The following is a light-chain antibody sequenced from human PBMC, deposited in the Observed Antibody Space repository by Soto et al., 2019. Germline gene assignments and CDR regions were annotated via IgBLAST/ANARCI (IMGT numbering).Light chain of an antibody. V-gene: IGLV4-69*01. J-gene: IGLJ3*02. CDR1: SGHSNYA. CDR3: QTWATGIRV. Sequence: QLVLTQSPSASASLGASVKLTCTLSSGHSNYAIAWYQQQPEKGPRYLMNLNSDGSHTKGDGIPDRFSGSSSGAERYLTISSLQSEDEADYYCQTWATGIRVFGGGTKLTVL. CDR2: LNSDGSH.